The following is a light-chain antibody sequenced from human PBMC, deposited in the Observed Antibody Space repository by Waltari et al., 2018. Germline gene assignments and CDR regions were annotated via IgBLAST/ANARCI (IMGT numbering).Light chain of an antibody. CDR1: QSVTSSY. V-gene: IGKV3-20*01. J-gene: IGKJ3*01. CDR2: GAS. Sequence: EIALTQSPGTLSLSPGERATLSCRASQSVTSSYLAWYQQKPGQAPRLLIYGASSRATGIPDRFSGSGSGTDFTLSISRLEPEYFAVYYCQQYGSSPLTFGPGTKVDIK. CDR3: QQYGSSPLT.